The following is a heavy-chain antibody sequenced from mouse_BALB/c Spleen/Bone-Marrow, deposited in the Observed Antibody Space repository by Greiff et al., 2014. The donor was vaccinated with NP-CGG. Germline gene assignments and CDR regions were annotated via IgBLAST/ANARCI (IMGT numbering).Heavy chain of an antibody. J-gene: IGHJ1*01. V-gene: IGHV1-54*01. D-gene: IGHD4-1*01. Sequence: VKLQESGAELVRPGTSVKVSCKASGYAFSNYLIEWVKQRPGRGLEWIGVIHPGSGGTNYNEKFKGKATLTADKSSSTAYMQLSSLTSDDSAVYFCARDWDWYFDVWGAGTTVTVSS. CDR1: GYAFSNYL. CDR3: ARDWDWYFDV. CDR2: IHPGSGGT.